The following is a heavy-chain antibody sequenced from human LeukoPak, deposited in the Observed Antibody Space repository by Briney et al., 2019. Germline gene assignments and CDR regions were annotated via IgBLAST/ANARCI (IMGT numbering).Heavy chain of an antibody. CDR2: ISGSGGST. Sequence: ASVKVSCKASGGTFSSYAMSWVRQAPGKGLEWVSAISGSGGSTYYADSVKGRFTISRDNSKNTLYLQMNSLRAEDTAVYYCAKDAGYGWYSDYWGQGTLVTVSS. CDR3: AKDAGYGWYSDY. CDR1: GGTFSSYA. V-gene: IGHV3-23*01. J-gene: IGHJ4*02. D-gene: IGHD6-19*01.